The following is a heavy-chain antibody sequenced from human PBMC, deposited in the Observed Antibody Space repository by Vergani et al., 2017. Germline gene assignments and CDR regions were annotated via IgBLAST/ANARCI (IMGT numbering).Heavy chain of an antibody. V-gene: IGHV3-21*01. CDR3: ARDSSSSSGWFDP. CDR2: ISSSSSNI. J-gene: IGHJ5*02. D-gene: IGHD6-13*01. CDR1: GFTFSSYS. Sequence: EVQLVESGGGLVKPGGSLRLSCAASGFTFSSYSMNWVRQAPGKGLEWVSSISSSSSNIYYADSVKGRFTISRDNAKNSLYLQMNSLRAEDTAVYYCARDSSSSSGWFDPWGQGTLVTVSS.